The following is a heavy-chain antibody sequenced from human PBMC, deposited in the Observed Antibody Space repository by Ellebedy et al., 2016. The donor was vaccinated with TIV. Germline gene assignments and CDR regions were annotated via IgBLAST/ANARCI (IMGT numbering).Heavy chain of an antibody. CDR3: ARDPVGVGPAFDV. D-gene: IGHD4-23*01. CDR2: ITESGGNK. J-gene: IGHJ3*01. V-gene: IGHV3-23*01. CDR1: GLTFSSHA. Sequence: PGGSLRLSCAASGLTFSSHAMSWVRQAPGKGLEWVSSITESGGNKYYADSVKGRCTISRDNTKDTLFLQMNSLRAEDTAIYFCARDPVGVGPAFDVWGQGTMVTVSS.